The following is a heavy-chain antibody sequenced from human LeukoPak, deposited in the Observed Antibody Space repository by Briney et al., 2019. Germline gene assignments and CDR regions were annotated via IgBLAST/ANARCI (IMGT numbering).Heavy chain of an antibody. CDR1: GYSFTSYW. Sequence: GESLKISCKGSGYSFTSYWIGWVRQMPGKGLEWMGIIYPGDSDTRYSPSFQGQVTISADKSISTAYLQWSSLKASDTAMYYCARITMVRGVINWFDPWGQGTLVTGSS. D-gene: IGHD3-10*01. J-gene: IGHJ5*02. CDR2: IYPGDSDT. V-gene: IGHV5-51*01. CDR3: ARITMVRGVINWFDP.